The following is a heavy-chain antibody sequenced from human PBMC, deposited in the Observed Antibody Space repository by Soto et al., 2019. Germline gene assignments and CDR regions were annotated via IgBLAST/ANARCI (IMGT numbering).Heavy chain of an antibody. V-gene: IGHV3-23*01. Sequence: PGGSLRLSCAASGFTFSSYAMSWVRQAPGKGLEWVSAISGSGGSTYYADSVKGRFTISRDNSKNTLYLQMNSLRAEDTAVYYCANQRGSDEDYYYYYMDVWGKGTTVTVSS. D-gene: IGHD3-10*01. CDR3: ANQRGSDEDYYYYYMDV. J-gene: IGHJ6*03. CDR1: GFTFSSYA. CDR2: ISGSGGST.